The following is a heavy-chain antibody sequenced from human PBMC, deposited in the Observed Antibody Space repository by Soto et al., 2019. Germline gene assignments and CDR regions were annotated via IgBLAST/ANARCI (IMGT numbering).Heavy chain of an antibody. CDR1: GGSFSGYY. Sequence: SETLSLTCAVYGGSFSGYYWSWIRQPPGKGLEWIGEINHSGSTNYNPSLKSRVTISVDTSKNQFSLKLSSVTAADTAVYYCARGLSMQDFDYWGQGTLVTVSS. CDR2: INHSGST. J-gene: IGHJ4*02. CDR3: ARGLSMQDFDY. V-gene: IGHV4-34*01.